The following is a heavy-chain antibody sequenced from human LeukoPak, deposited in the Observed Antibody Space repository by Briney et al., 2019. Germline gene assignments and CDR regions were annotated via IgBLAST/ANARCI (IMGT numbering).Heavy chain of an antibody. J-gene: IGHJ4*02. D-gene: IGHD6-13*01. Sequence: PGGSLRLSCAASGFTFSSYAMHWVRQAPGKGLEWVAVISYDGSNKYYADSVKGRFTISRDNSKNTLYLQMNSLRAGDTAVYYCAKSSDIAAAGMEDYWGQGTLVTVSS. CDR2: ISYDGSNK. CDR3: AKSSDIAAAGMEDY. CDR1: GFTFSSYA. V-gene: IGHV3-30*04.